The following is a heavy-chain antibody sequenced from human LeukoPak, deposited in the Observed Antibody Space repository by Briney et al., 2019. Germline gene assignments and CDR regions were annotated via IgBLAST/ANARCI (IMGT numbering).Heavy chain of an antibody. V-gene: IGHV1-69*05. J-gene: IGHJ4*02. Sequence: SVKVSCKASGGTFSSYAISWVRQAPGQGLEWMGRIIPIFGTANYAQKFQGRVTITTDESTSTAYMELSSLRSEDTAVYYCARDLGTAMVPFNYWGQGTLVTVSS. CDR3: ARDLGTAMVPFNY. D-gene: IGHD5-18*01. CDR1: GGTFSSYA. CDR2: IIPIFGTA.